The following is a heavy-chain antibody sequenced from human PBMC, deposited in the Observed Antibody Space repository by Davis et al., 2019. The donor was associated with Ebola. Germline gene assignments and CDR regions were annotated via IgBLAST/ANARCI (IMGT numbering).Heavy chain of an antibody. Sequence: SETLSLTCTVSGGSISRGNYYWNWVRQHPGKGLEWIGSIYYSGSTYYNPSLKSRVTISVDTSKNQFSLKLSSVTAADTAVYYCARERIFGVVKVLHYGMDVWGQGTTVTVSS. D-gene: IGHD3-3*01. CDR2: IYYSGST. CDR3: ARERIFGVVKVLHYGMDV. V-gene: IGHV4-31*03. J-gene: IGHJ6*02. CDR1: GGSISRGNYY.